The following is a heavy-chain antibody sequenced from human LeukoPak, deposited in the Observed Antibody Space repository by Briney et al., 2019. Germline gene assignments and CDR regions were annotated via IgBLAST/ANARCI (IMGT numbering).Heavy chain of an antibody. J-gene: IGHJ3*02. D-gene: IGHD3-9*01. CDR2: LNPTYDIP. CDR1: GYTFSNYC. CDR3: AKDPRNILTGDYDDFDI. Sequence: ASVTVSCKASGYTFSNYCMHWVRQAPGQGLEWMGILNPTYDIPIYAQTFEGRVTMTRDMSTSTVYMELTTLTSDDTAVYFCAKDPRNILTGDYDDFDIWGQGTMVIVSS. V-gene: IGHV1-46*01.